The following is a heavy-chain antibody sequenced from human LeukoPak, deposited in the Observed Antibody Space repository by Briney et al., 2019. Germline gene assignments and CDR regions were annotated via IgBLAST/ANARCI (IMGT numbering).Heavy chain of an antibody. Sequence: SVKVSCKASGGTFSSYAISWVRQAPGQGLEWMGRIIPIFGTANYAQTFQGRGTIPTDESTSTAYTELSSRRSEDTAVYYCAREPLRQQWLVDAFDIWGQGTMVTVSS. D-gene: IGHD6-19*01. J-gene: IGHJ3*02. V-gene: IGHV1-69*05. CDR3: AREPLRQQWLVDAFDI. CDR1: GGTFSSYA. CDR2: IIPIFGTA.